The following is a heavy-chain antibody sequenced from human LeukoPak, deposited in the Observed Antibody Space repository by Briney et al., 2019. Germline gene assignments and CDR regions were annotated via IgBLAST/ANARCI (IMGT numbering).Heavy chain of an antibody. CDR2: FDPEDGET. J-gene: IGHJ4*02. D-gene: IGHD4-17*01. Sequence: ASAKVSCKVSGYTLTELSMHWVRQAPGKGLEWMGGFDPEDGETIYAQKFQGRVTITADESTSTAYMELSSLRSEDTAVYYCARDLNTVTDYWGQGTLVTVSS. CDR3: ARDLNTVTDY. CDR1: GYTLTELS. V-gene: IGHV1-24*01.